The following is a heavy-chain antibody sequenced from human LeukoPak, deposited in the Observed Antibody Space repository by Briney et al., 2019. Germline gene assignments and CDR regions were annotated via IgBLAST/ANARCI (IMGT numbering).Heavy chain of an antibody. CDR1: GGSFSGYY. CDR2: INHSGST. D-gene: IGHD6-13*01. CDR3: ARGLRIAAAGTGYFDL. Sequence: SETLSLTCAVYGGSFSGYYWSWIRQPPGKGLEWIGEINHSGSTNYNPSLKSRVTISVDTSKNQVSLKLSSVTAADTAVYYCARGLRIAAAGTGYFDLWGRGTLVTVSS. J-gene: IGHJ2*01. V-gene: IGHV4-34*01.